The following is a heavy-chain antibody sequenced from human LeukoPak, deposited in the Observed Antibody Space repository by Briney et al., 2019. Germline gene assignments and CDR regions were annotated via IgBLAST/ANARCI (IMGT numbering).Heavy chain of an antibody. J-gene: IGHJ3*02. D-gene: IGHD3-22*01. CDR3: ASNSGYGLNDAFDI. Sequence: PGGSLRPSCAASGFTFSDCYMNWIRQAPGKGLEWVSYISSSGSTTYYADSVQGRFTISRDNAKNSLYLQMDSLRAEDTAVYYCASNSGYGLNDAFDIWGQGTMVTVSS. CDR2: ISSSGSTT. CDR1: GFTFSDCY. V-gene: IGHV3-11*01.